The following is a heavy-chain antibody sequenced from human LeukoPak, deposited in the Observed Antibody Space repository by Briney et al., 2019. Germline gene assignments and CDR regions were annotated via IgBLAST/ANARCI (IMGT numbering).Heavy chain of an antibody. V-gene: IGHV3-11*03. D-gene: IGHD3-10*01. J-gene: IGHJ4*02. CDR3: AVGSYYFDY. CDR2: ISSTGSYT. CDR1: GFTFSDYY. Sequence: GGSLRLSCAASGFTFSDYYMTWIRQAPGKGLEWVSYISSTGSYTDYVESVKGRFTISRDTAKNSLYLQMNSLRVEGTAVYYCAVGSYYFDYWGQGTLVTVSS.